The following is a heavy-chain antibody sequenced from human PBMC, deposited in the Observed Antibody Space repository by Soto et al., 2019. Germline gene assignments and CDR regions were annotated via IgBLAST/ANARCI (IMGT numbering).Heavy chain of an antibody. CDR2: IKQDGSEK. CDR3: ARDDYFDCTNGVCYFDY. Sequence: GGSLRLSCAASGFTFSSYWMSWVRQAPGKGLEWVANIKQDGSEKYYVDSVKGRFTISRDNAKNSLYLQMNSLRAEDTAVYYCARDDYFDCTNGVCYFDYWGQGTLVTGSS. J-gene: IGHJ4*02. CDR1: GFTFSSYW. D-gene: IGHD2-8*01. V-gene: IGHV3-7*03.